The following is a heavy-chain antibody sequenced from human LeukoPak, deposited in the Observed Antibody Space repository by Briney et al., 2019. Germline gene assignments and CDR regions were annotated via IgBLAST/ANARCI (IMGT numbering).Heavy chain of an antibody. D-gene: IGHD1-26*01. V-gene: IGHV4-34*01. CDR1: GGSFSGYY. CDR3: ARGKKSRLVGATNWFDP. Sequence: SETLSLTCAVYGGSFSGYYWSWIRQPPGKGLEWIGKINHSGSTNYNPSLKSRVTISVDTSKNQFSLKLSSVTAADAAVYYCARGKKSRLVGATNWFDPWGQGTLVTVSS. CDR2: INHSGST. J-gene: IGHJ5*02.